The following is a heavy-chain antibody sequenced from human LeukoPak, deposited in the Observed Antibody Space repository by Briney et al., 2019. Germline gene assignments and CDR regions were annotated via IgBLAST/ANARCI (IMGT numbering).Heavy chain of an antibody. D-gene: IGHD3-9*01. CDR2: MNPNSGNT. V-gene: IGHV1-8*02. CDR1: GGTFSSYA. Sequence: ASVKVSCKASGGTFSSYAISWVRQAPGQGLEWMGWMNPNSGNTGYAQKFQGRVTMTRNTSISTAYMELSSLRSEDTAVYYCARVLRYFDWPDYWGQGTLVTVSS. J-gene: IGHJ4*02. CDR3: ARVLRYFDWPDY.